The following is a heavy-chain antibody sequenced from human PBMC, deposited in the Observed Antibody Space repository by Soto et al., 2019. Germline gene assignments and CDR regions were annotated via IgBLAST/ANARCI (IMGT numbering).Heavy chain of an antibody. D-gene: IGHD2-8*01. Sequence: QVQLVQSGAEVKKPGASVKVSCKASGYSFTDYHIHWVRQAPGQGLEWLGRINPKSGGTSTAQKFQGWVTMTTDTSSSTASMELTRLTSDDTAIYYCARGYSTDCSNGVCSFFYNHDMDVWGQGTTVTVSS. J-gene: IGHJ6*02. CDR3: ARGYSTDCSNGVCSFFYNHDMDV. V-gene: IGHV1-2*04. CDR2: INPKSGGT. CDR1: GYSFTDYH.